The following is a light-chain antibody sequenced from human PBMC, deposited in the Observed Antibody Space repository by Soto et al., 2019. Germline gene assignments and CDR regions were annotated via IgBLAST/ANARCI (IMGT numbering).Light chain of an antibody. J-gene: IGLJ1*01. V-gene: IGLV2-14*03. CDR3: SSYTTSSTYV. CDR1: SSDVGGYNS. CDR2: NVN. Sequence: QSVLTQPASVSGSPGQSITISCTGTSSDVGGYNSVSWYQHHPGKAPKLMIYNVNNRPSGVSNRFSGSKSGNTASLTISGLQAEDEADYYCSSYTTSSTYVFGTGTKVTVL.